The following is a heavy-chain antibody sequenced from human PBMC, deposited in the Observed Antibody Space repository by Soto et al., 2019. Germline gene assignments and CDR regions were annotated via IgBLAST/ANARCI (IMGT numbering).Heavy chain of an antibody. D-gene: IGHD3-16*01. Sequence: QVQLQESGPGLVKPSETLSLTCTVSGGSISSYYWSWIRQPPGKGLEWIGYIYYSGSTNYNPSLKSRVTISVDTSKNQFSLKLSSVTAADTAVYYCARHGLMITLGAFDIWGQGTMVTVSS. CDR3: ARHGLMITLGAFDI. J-gene: IGHJ3*02. CDR2: IYYSGST. V-gene: IGHV4-59*08. CDR1: GGSISSYY.